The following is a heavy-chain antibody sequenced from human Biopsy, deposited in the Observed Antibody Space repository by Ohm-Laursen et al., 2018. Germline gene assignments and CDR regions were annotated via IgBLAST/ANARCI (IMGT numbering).Heavy chain of an antibody. Sequence: SETLSLTCPVSGGSISNNNYYWGWIRQPPGKGLEWIGSIFYRGSTHYKPSLKSRVNISVDTSKNQFSLKLNSVTAADTAVYYCARDCDTSGYYYVSWGQGTLVTVSS. CDR2: IFYRGST. J-gene: IGHJ5*02. V-gene: IGHV4-39*01. D-gene: IGHD3-22*01. CDR1: GGSISNNNYY. CDR3: ARDCDTSGYYYVS.